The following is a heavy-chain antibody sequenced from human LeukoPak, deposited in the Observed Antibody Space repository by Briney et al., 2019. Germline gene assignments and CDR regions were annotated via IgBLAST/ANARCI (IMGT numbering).Heavy chain of an antibody. D-gene: IGHD3-22*01. CDR1: GFTVSSNY. Sequence: GGSLRLSCAASGFTVSSNYMSWVRQAPGKGLEWVSVIYSGGSTYYADSVKGRFTISRDNSKNTLYLQMNSLRAEDTAVYYCAKGLDRITMIVVVAASDYWGQGTLVTVSS. V-gene: IGHV3-53*01. CDR2: IYSGGST. J-gene: IGHJ4*02. CDR3: AKGLDRITMIVVVAASDY.